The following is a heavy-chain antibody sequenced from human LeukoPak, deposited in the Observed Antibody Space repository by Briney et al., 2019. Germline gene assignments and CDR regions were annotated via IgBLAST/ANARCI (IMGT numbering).Heavy chain of an antibody. CDR2: ISDTGFSI. Sequence: GGSLRLSCAASGFTFSNYNMNWFRQAPGKGLEWVSYISDTGFSIYYADSVKGRFTISRDNSKNTLYLQMNSLRAEDTAVYYCAKVGDGYNLRTKIFDYWGQGTLVTVSS. CDR1: GFTFSNYN. D-gene: IGHD5-24*01. V-gene: IGHV3-48*01. J-gene: IGHJ4*02. CDR3: AKVGDGYNLRTKIFDY.